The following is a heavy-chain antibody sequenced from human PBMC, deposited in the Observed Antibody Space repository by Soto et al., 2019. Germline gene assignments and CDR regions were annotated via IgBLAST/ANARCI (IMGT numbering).Heavy chain of an antibody. V-gene: IGHV3-23*01. D-gene: IGHD1-26*01. CDR1: GFTFGSYA. CDR3: ATPSLSTGGYSSFDS. J-gene: IGHJ4*02. CDR2: VTYSGANT. Sequence: EVQLLESGGGLVQPGGSWRLSCPASGFTFGSYALSWVRQPPGKGLEWFSLVTYSGANTYYAGSVTGGFTISRDNSRNTLYLQMSSLRVEDTAVYYCATPSLSTGGYSSFDSWGRGTLVTVSS.